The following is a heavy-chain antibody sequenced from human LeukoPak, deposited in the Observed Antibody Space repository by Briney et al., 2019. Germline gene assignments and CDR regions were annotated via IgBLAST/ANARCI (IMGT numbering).Heavy chain of an antibody. CDR2: FYPVDSDI. V-gene: IGHV5-51*01. Sequence: GESPKISCEGSGYSFTSSWIGWVRQLPGKGLEWMGIFYPVDSDIRYSPSFQGQVTISDDKSITTAYPQWSSLKASDTAIYYCAGGLYCSGGSCRFDYWGQGTLVTVSS. CDR1: GYSFTSSW. J-gene: IGHJ4*02. D-gene: IGHD2-15*01. CDR3: AGGLYCSGGSCRFDY.